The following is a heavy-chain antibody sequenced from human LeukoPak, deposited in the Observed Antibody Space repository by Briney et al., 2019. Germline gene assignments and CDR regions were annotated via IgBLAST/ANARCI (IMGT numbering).Heavy chain of an antibody. Sequence: PSETLSLTCAVYGGSFSGYYWSWIRQPPGKGLEWIGEINYSGSTNYNPSLKSRVTISVDTSKNQFSLKLSSVTAADTAVYYCARVRYQLLFYYYYMDVWGKGTTVTASS. V-gene: IGHV4-34*01. CDR2: INYSGST. CDR3: ARVRYQLLFYYYYMDV. D-gene: IGHD2-2*01. CDR1: GGSFSGYY. J-gene: IGHJ6*03.